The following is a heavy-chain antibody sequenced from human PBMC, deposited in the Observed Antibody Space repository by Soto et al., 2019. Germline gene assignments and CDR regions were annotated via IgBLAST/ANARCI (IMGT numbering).Heavy chain of an antibody. J-gene: IGHJ5*02. Sequence: VQLLESGGGLVQPGGSLRVSCAASGFTFSSYAMTWVRRAPGKGLEWVSGISGGGESTYYADSVKGRFTISRDNSKNTLYLQMNSLRGEDTAVYYCAKDIYSSNTGWFDPWGQGTLVTVSS. CDR3: AKDIYSSNTGWFDP. CDR1: GFTFSSYA. V-gene: IGHV3-23*01. CDR2: ISGGGEST. D-gene: IGHD6-19*01.